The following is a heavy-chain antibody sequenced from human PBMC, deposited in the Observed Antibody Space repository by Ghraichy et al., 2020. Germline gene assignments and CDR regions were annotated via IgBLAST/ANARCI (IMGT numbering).Heavy chain of an antibody. CDR1: GYSFTSYW. CDR2: IDPSDSYT. Sequence: GESLNISCKGSGYSFTSYWISWVRQMPGKGLEWMGRIDPSDSYTNYSPSFQGHVTISADKSISTAYLQWSSLKALDTAMYYCARGLYGSGSYLAGYYYYMDVWGKGTTVTVSS. D-gene: IGHD3-10*01. J-gene: IGHJ6*03. V-gene: IGHV5-10-1*01. CDR3: ARGLYGSGSYLAGYYYYMDV.